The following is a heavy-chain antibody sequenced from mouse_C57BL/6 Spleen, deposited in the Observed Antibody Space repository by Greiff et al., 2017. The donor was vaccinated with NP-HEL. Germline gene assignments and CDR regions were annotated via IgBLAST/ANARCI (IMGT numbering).Heavy chain of an antibody. J-gene: IGHJ4*01. CDR3: AGGVTTEYYAMDY. Sequence: QVHVKQSGAELVKPGASVKISCKASGYAFSSYWMNWVKQRPGKGLEWIGQIYPGDGDTNYNGKFKGKATLTADKSSSTAYMQISSLTSEDSAVYFCAGGVTTEYYAMDYWGQGTSVTVSS. V-gene: IGHV1-80*01. CDR1: GYAFSSYW. D-gene: IGHD2-2*01. CDR2: IYPGDGDT.